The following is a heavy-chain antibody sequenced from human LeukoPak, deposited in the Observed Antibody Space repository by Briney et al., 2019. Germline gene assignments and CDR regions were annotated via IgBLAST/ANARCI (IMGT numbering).Heavy chain of an antibody. CDR3: ARGEGTTVVDY. Sequence: GRSLRLSCAASGFTFSSYAMRWVRQAPGKGLEWVAVISYDGSNKYYADSVKGRFTISRDNSKNTLYLQMNSLRAEDTAVYYCARGEGTTVVDYWGQGTLVTVSS. J-gene: IGHJ4*02. CDR1: GFTFSSYA. CDR2: ISYDGSNK. V-gene: IGHV3-30-3*01. D-gene: IGHD4-17*01.